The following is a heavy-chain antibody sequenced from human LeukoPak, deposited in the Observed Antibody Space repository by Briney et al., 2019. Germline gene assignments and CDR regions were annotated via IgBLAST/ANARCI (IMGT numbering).Heavy chain of an antibody. V-gene: IGHV4-30-4*01. CDR2: IYYSGST. CDR1: GGSISSGDYY. Sequence: SETLSLTCTVSGGSISSGDYYWSWIRQPPGKGLEWIGYIYYSGSTYYNPSLKSRVTISVDTSKNQFSLKLSSVTAADTAVYYCARSIAAADVFDIWGQGTLVIVSS. J-gene: IGHJ3*02. D-gene: IGHD6-13*01. CDR3: ARSIAAADVFDI.